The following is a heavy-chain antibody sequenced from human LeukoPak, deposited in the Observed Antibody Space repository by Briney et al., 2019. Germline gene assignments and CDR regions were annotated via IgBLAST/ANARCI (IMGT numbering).Heavy chain of an antibody. V-gene: IGHV3-66*01. J-gene: IGHJ4*02. CDR1: GLNVSSSY. Sequence: GGSLRLSCAASGLNVSSSYMSWVRQAPGKELEWVSVLYGGGTTWYVESVKGRFSVSRDKSKKTLFLQMSSLRDEDTAFYFCAMRRAQNDFDYWGEGTLVTVYS. D-gene: IGHD6-25*01. CDR3: AMRRAQNDFDY. CDR2: LYGGGTT.